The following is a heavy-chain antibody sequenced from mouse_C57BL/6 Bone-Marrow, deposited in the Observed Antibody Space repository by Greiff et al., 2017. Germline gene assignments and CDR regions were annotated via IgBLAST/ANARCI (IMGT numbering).Heavy chain of an antibody. J-gene: IGHJ4*01. V-gene: IGHV5-12*01. CDR3: AYGYSYAMDY. CDR1: GFTFSDYY. CDR2: ISNGGGST. Sequence: DVKLVESGGGLVQPGGSLKLSCAASGFTFSDYYMYWVRQTPEKRLEWVAYISNGGGSTYYPDTVKGRFTISSDNAKNTLYLQMSRLKSEDTAMYYCAYGYSYAMDYWGQGTSVTVSS. D-gene: IGHD2-2*01.